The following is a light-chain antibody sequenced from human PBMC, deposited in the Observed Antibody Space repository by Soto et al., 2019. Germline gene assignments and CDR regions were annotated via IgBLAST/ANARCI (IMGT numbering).Light chain of an antibody. V-gene: IGKV3-11*01. CDR3: QQYGSSGT. CDR2: DAS. J-gene: IGKJ1*01. Sequence: EIVMTQSPATLSVSPGERATLSCRASQSVSSYLAWYQQKPGQAPRLLIYDASNRATGIPAGFSGSGSGTDFTLTISSLEPEDFAVYYCQQYGSSGTFGQGTKVDIK. CDR1: QSVSSY.